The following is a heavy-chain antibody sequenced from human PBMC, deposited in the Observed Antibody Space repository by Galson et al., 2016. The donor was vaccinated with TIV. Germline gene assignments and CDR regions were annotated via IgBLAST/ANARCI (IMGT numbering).Heavy chain of an antibody. CDR2: ISTTSNYI. Sequence: SLRLSCAVSGFTFSTYAMNWVRQAPGKGLEWVASISTTSNYIYYADSVKGRFTISRDNAKDSLYLKINNLRPEDTALYYCARRGNYLSDAFDIWGQGTMVAVSS. J-gene: IGHJ3*02. D-gene: IGHD1-7*01. CDR1: GFTFSTYA. CDR3: ARRGNYLSDAFDI. V-gene: IGHV3-21*06.